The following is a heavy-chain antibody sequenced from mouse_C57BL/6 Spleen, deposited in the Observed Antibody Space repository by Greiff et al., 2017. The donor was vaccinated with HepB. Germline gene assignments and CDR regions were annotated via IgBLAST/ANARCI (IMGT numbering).Heavy chain of an antibody. D-gene: IGHD1-1*01. J-gene: IGHJ3*01. CDR2: IDPSDSYT. CDR1: GYTFTSYW. CDR3: ARSDYYGSSLAWFAY. Sequence: VKLQQPGAELVKPGASVKLSCKASGYTFTSYWMQWVKQRPGQGLEWIGEIDPSDSYTNYNQKFKGKATLTVDTSSSTAYMQRSSLTSEDSAVYDCARSDYYGSSLAWFAYWGKGTLVTVSA. V-gene: IGHV1-50*01.